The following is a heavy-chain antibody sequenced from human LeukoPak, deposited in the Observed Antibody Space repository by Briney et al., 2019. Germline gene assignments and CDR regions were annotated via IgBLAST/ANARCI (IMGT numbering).Heavy chain of an antibody. CDR2: IRYDGSNK. CDR3: AKPAYSSGWRPNYNWFDP. CDR1: GFTFSSYV. J-gene: IGHJ5*02. V-gene: IGHV3-30*02. Sequence: GGSLRLSCAASGFTFSSYVMHWVRQAPGKGLEWVAFIRYDGSNKYYADSVKVRFTISRDNSKNTLYLKMNSLRAEDTAVYYCAKPAYSSGWRPNYNWFDPWGQGNLVTVSS. D-gene: IGHD6-19*01.